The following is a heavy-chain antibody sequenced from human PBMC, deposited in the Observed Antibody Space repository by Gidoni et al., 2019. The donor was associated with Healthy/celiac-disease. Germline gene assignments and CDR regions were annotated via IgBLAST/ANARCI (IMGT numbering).Heavy chain of an antibody. Sequence: QVQLVQSAAAVTKPGSSVKVSCKASGGTFSSDAISWVRQAHGQGLEWMGGIIPIFGTANYAQKFQGRVTITAYKSTGTAYMELISLRSVDTAVYYCARAGGFGELLSTHFDYWGQGTLVTVSS. CDR1: GGTFSSDA. D-gene: IGHD3-10*01. V-gene: IGHV1-69*06. J-gene: IGHJ4*02. CDR3: ARAGGFGELLSTHFDY. CDR2: IIPIFGTA.